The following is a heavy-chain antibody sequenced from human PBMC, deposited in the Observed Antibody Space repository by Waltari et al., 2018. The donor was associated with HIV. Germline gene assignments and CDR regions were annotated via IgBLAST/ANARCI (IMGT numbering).Heavy chain of an antibody. Sequence: EVQLVETGGDLVQPGGSLRLSCAVSGFTFTTYWMSWVRQAPGKGLEVVANKNLNGSEKYYVDSVKGRFTISRDNAKNSLFLQMNSLRAEDTGIYYCARGWADYWGQGTLVTVSS. V-gene: IGHV3-7*01. CDR1: GFTFTTYW. J-gene: IGHJ4*02. CDR3: ARGWADY. CDR2: KNLNGSEK.